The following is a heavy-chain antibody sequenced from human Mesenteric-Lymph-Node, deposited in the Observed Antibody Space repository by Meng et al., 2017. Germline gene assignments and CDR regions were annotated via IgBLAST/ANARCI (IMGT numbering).Heavy chain of an antibody. D-gene: IGHD3-22*01. Sequence: SGPTLVKPTQTLTLTCAFSGFSLSTSGMCVSWIRQPPGKALEWLALIDWDDDKYYSTSLKTRLTISKDTSKNQVVLTMTNMDPVDTATYYCARTGVIYDSSGYGRGYGMDVWGQGTTVTVSS. CDR1: GFSLSTSGMC. CDR2: IDWDDDK. CDR3: ARTGVIYDSSGYGRGYGMDV. J-gene: IGHJ6*02. V-gene: IGHV2-70*01.